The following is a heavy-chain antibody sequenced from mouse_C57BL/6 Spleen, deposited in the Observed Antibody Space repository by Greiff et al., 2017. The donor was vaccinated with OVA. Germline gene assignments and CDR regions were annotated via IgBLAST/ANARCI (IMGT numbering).Heavy chain of an antibody. J-gene: IGHJ4*01. CDR3: TRANWDGAMDY. V-gene: IGHV1-15*01. CDR2: IDPETGGT. CDR1: GYTFTDYE. Sequence: QVQLKQSGAELVRPGASVTLSCKASGYTFTDYEMHWVKQTPVHGLEWIGAIDPETGGTAYNQKFKGKAILTADKSSSTAYMELRSLTSEDSAVYYCTRANWDGAMDYWGQGTSVTVSS. D-gene: IGHD4-1*01.